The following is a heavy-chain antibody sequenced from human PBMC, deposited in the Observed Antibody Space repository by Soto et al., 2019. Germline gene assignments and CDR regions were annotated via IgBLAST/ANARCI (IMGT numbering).Heavy chain of an antibody. CDR2: ISDSGSNT. Sequence: GGSLRLSCAAFGFKISSSSMNWVRQAPGRGLEWVAYISDSGSNTLYADSVKGRFTVSRDNAKNSLYLQMNSLRAEDTAVYYCARATVVPAAIYYYYYGMDVWGQGTTVTVSS. J-gene: IGHJ6*02. V-gene: IGHV3-48*04. CDR1: GFKISSSS. CDR3: ARATVVPAAIYYYYYGMDV. D-gene: IGHD2-2*01.